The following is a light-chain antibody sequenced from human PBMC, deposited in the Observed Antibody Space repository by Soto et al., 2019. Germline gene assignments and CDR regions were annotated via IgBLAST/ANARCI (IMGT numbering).Light chain of an antibody. CDR2: KAS. J-gene: IGKJ2*01. CDR1: QSISSW. CDR3: QQYSSYPGT. V-gene: IGKV1-5*03. Sequence: DIQMTQSPSTLSASVGDRVTIACRASQSISSWLAWYQQKPGQAPKLLIYKASTLESGVPSRFSGSGSGTEFTLTISSLQPDDFATYYCQQYSSYPGTFGQGTKLEIK.